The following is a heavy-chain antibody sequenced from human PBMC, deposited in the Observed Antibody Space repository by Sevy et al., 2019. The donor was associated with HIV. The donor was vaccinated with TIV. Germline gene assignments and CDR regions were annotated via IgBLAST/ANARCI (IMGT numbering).Heavy chain of an antibody. Sequence: GGSLRLSCAASEFTFSSYAMSWVRQAPGKGLEWVSAISGSGGSTYYADSVKGRFTISRDNSKNTLYLQMNSLRAEDTAVYYCAKDQTLYYDFWSGYYTGSGYYYYYGMDVWGQGTTVTVSS. V-gene: IGHV3-23*01. CDR3: AKDQTLYYDFWSGYYTGSGYYYYYGMDV. D-gene: IGHD3-3*01. CDR2: ISGSGGST. CDR1: EFTFSSYA. J-gene: IGHJ6*02.